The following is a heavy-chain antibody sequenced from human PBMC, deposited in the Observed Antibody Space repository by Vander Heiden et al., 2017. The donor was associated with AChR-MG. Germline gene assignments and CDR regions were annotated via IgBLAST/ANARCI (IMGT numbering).Heavy chain of an antibody. D-gene: IGHD5-18*01. J-gene: IGHJ3*02. CDR1: GGTFSSYA. Sequence: QVQLAQSGAAVKKPGSSVKVSFKASGGTFSSYAISWVRQAPGQGLEWMGGIIPIFGTANYAQKFQGRVTITADKSTSTAYMELSSLRSEDTAVYYCAREEPVTGDAFDIWGQGTMVTVSS. CDR3: AREEPVTGDAFDI. CDR2: IIPIFGTA. V-gene: IGHV1-69*06.